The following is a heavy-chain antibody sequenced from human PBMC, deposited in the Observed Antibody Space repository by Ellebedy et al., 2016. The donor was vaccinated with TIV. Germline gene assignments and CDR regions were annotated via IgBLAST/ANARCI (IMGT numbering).Heavy chain of an antibody. CDR1: GYSISSGYY. Sequence: MPSETLSLTCTVSGYSISSGYYWGWIRRPPGKGLEWIGSIYHSGTTYYTPSLKSRVTISVDTSKNQFSLKVTSVTAADTAVYYGARDGTAPTGGWFDPWGQGTLVTVSS. V-gene: IGHV4-38-2*02. CDR2: IYHSGTT. J-gene: IGHJ5*02. CDR3: ARDGTAPTGGWFDP. D-gene: IGHD7-27*01.